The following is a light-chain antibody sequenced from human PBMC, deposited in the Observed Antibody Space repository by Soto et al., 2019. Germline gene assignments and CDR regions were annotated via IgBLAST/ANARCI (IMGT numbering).Light chain of an antibody. V-gene: IGLV2-14*01. J-gene: IGLJ2*01. CDR1: SSDVGGYNY. Sequence: QSALTQPASVSGSPGQSITISCTGTSSDVGGYNYVSWYQQHPGKAPKLIIYEVSNRPSGFSNRFSGSKSGNTASLTISGPRAEDEADYYCSSYTSSSTRVFGGGTKLTVL. CDR2: EVS. CDR3: SSYTSSSTRV.